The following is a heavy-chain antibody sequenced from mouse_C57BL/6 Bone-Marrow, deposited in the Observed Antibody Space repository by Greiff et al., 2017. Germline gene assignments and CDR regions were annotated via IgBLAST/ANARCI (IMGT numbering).Heavy chain of an antibody. CDR2: IDPSDSYN. CDR1: GYTFTSYW. D-gene: IGHD2-12*01. J-gene: IGHJ2*01. Sequence: VQLKQSGAELVMPGASVKLSCKASGYTFTSYWMHWVKQRPGQGLEWIGEIDPSDSYNNYNPKFKGKSTLTVDKSSSTAYMQLSSLTSEDSAVYCCARWGYYRDYFDYWGQGTTLTVSA. CDR3: ARWGYYRDYFDY. V-gene: IGHV1-69*01.